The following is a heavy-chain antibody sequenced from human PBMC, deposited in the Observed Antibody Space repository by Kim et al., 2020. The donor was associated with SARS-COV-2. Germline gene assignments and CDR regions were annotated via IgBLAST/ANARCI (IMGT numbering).Heavy chain of an antibody. CDR1: GFTFSNYW. Sequence: GGSLRLSCEASGFTFSNYWMTWVRQAPGKGLEWVANIKQDGSAKYYVGSVKGRFTISRDTANKVLYLQMNNLGAEDTGVYYCARDMKASTSGWFLEYWGQGTRVTVSS. J-gene: IGHJ4*02. CDR3: ARDMKASTSGWFLEY. D-gene: IGHD6-19*01. V-gene: IGHV3-7*01. CDR2: IKQDGSAK.